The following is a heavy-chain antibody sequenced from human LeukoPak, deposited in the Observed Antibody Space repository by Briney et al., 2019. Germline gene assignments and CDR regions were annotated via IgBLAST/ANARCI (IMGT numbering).Heavy chain of an antibody. CDR3: ARDRFAAATDSSAFDI. V-gene: IGHV4-4*07. CDR2: IYMSGST. Sequence: PSEALSLTCTVFGGSVSSFHWSWIRQPAGEGLEWIGRIYMSGSTGYNPSLKSRVTISVDKSKSQFSLKLSSVTAADTAVYFCARDRFAAATDSSAFDIWGQGKMVAVSS. J-gene: IGHJ3*02. D-gene: IGHD6-25*01. CDR1: GGSVSSFH.